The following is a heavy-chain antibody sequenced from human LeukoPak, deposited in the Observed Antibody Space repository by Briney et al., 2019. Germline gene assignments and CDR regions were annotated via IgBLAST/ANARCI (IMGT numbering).Heavy chain of an antibody. CDR3: ARLQGSSSRFRGFYWFDP. Sequence: PSETLSLTCAVSGGSFSSSFWTWIRQPPGQGLEWIGYFYTGGSTNYNPSLKSRVTISLAKSYDQFSLRLSSVTAADTAIYYCARLQGSSSRFRGFYWFDPWSQGALVTVSS. CDR2: FYTGGST. CDR1: GGSFSSSF. D-gene: IGHD6-6*01. V-gene: IGHV4-4*09. J-gene: IGHJ5*02.